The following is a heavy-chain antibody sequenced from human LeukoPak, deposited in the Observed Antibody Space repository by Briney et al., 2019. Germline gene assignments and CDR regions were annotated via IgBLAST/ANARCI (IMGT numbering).Heavy chain of an antibody. CDR2: ISSSSSYI. CDR1: GFTFSSYS. CDR3: ASEEGSFPEYFDY. D-gene: IGHD6-6*01. J-gene: IGHJ4*02. Sequence: GGSLRLSCAASGFTFSSYSINWVRQAPGKGLEWASSISSSSSYIYYADSVKGRFTISRDNAKNSLYLQMNSLRAEDTAVYYCASEEGSFPEYFDYWGQGTLVTVSS. V-gene: IGHV3-21*01.